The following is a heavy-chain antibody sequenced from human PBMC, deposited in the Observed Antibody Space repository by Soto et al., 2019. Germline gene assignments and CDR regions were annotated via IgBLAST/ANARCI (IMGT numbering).Heavy chain of an antibody. CDR3: ARRTNTYSWSYRGDFDH. D-gene: IGHD1-26*01. Sequence: KSSETLSLTCAVSGGSISSSNWWSWVRQPPGKGLEWIGEIYHSGSTNYNPSLKSRVTISVDKSKNQFSLKLSSVTAADTAVYYCARRTNTYSWSYRGDFDHWGQGTLVTVSS. J-gene: IGHJ4*02. V-gene: IGHV4-4*02. CDR2: IYHSGST. CDR1: GGSISSSNW.